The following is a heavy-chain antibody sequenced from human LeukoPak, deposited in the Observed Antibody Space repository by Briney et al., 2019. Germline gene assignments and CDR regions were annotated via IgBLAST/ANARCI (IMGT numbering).Heavy chain of an antibody. Sequence: GGSLRLSCLTSGFTLSTNAMSWVRQAPGKGLEWISGISGSGASTYYADSVKGRFTISRDNSKNTLYLQMNSLRAEDTAVYHCARGLFYYHSGGPHPFDYWGQGTLVTVSS. V-gene: IGHV3-23*01. CDR1: GFTLSTNA. D-gene: IGHD3-22*01. CDR3: ARGLFYYHSGGPHPFDY. CDR2: ISGSGAST. J-gene: IGHJ4*02.